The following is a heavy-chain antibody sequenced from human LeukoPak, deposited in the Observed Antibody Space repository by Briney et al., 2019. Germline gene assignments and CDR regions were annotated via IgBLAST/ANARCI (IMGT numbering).Heavy chain of an antibody. D-gene: IGHD4-17*01. V-gene: IGHV4-30-4*01. J-gene: IGHJ4*02. CDR1: GGSTSSGDYY. CDR3: ATVGMTTVTGFDY. Sequence: SETLSLTCTVSGGSTSSGDYYWSWIRQPPGKGLEWIGYIYYSGSTYYNPSLKSRVTISVDTSKNQFSLKLSSVTAADMAVYYCATVGMTTVTGFDYWGQGTLVTVSS. CDR2: IYYSGST.